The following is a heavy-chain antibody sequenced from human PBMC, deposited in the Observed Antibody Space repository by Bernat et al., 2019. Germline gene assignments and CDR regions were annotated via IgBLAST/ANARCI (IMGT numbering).Heavy chain of an antibody. CDR1: GFTFSSYG. CDR3: AKGSIHVRYYYGMDV. J-gene: IGHJ6*02. CDR2: ISYDGSNK. V-gene: IGHV3-30*18. Sequence: QVQLVESGGGVVQPGRSLRLSCAASGFTFSSYGMHWVRQAPGKGLEWVAVISYDGSNKYYADSVKGRFTISRDNSKNTLYLQMNSLSAEDTAVYYCAKGSIHVRYYYGMDVWGQGTTVTVSS. D-gene: IGHD2-2*01.